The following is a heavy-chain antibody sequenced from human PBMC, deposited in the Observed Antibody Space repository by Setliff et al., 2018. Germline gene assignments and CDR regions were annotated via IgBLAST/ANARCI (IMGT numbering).Heavy chain of an antibody. Sequence: GGSLRLSCVASGFTFSSHGMTWVRLAPGKGLERISYISTSSSTIYYADPVKGRFTISRDNANHTLYLQMNSLRADDTAVYYCARLALTGYDSSGYYYALDYYYYMDVWGKGTTVTSP. D-gene: IGHD3-22*01. CDR2: ISTSSSTI. J-gene: IGHJ6*03. V-gene: IGHV3-48*01. CDR1: GFTFSSHG. CDR3: ARLALTGYDSSGYYYALDYYYYMDV.